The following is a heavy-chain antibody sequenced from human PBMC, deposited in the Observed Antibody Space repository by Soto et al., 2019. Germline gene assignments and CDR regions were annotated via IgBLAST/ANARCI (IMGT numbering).Heavy chain of an antibody. CDR2: INHSGST. V-gene: IGHV4-34*01. CDR3: ARGPAYYDSSGYSH. CDR1: GGSFSGYY. D-gene: IGHD3-22*01. Sequence: PSETLSLTCAVYGGSFSGYYWSWIRQPPGKGLGWIGEINHSGSTNYNPSIKSRVTISVDTSKNQFSLKLSSVTAADTAVYYCARGPAYYDSSGYSHWGQGTLVTVS. J-gene: IGHJ4*02.